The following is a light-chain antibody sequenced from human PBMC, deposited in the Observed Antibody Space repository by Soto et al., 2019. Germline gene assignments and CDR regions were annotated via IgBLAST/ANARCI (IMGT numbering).Light chain of an antibody. CDR3: QQNVNLPLT. CDR1: QDINNF. CDR2: DAS. J-gene: IGKJ4*01. Sequence: DIQMTQSPSSLSASVGDRVTITCQASQDINNFLHWYQQKPGKAPKLLIHDASELGTGVPSRFSGSGSGTDFAFTISSLQPEDIATYYCQQNVNLPLTFGGGTKVDIK. V-gene: IGKV1-33*01.